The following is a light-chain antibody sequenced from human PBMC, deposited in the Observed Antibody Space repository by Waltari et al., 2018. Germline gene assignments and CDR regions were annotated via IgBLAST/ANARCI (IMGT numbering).Light chain of an antibody. V-gene: IGLV2-23*02. CDR1: RIDVESYNL. J-gene: IGLJ1*01. Sequence: QSALTQPASVSGSPGQSITLSCTGSRIDVESYNLVSWFQQKPGKAPKLIIYEVNKRPSGVSYRFSGSKSGNTASLTISGLQADDEADYYCCSYAGTSSYVFGSGTKVTV. CDR3: CSYAGTSSYV. CDR2: EVN.